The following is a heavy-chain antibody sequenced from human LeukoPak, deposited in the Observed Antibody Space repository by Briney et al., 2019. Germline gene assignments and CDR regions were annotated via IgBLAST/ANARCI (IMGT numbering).Heavy chain of an antibody. J-gene: IGHJ6*03. CDR1: GGTFSSYA. CDR2: IIPIFGTA. V-gene: IGHV1-69*05. D-gene: IGHD3-16*01. Sequence: GASVKVSCKASGGTFSSYAISWVRQAPGQGLEWMGRIIPIFGTANYAQKFQGRVTITTDESTSTAYMELSSLRSEDTAVYYCARAPETGEQGDYYYYMDVWGKGTTVTVSS. CDR3: ARAPETGEQGDYYYYMDV.